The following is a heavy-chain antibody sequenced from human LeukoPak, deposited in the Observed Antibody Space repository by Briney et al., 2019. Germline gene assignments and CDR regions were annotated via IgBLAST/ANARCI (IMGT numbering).Heavy chain of an antibody. CDR3: AREVDIAVAVPNWFDP. V-gene: IGHV1-8*01. CDR2: MNPNSGNT. D-gene: IGHD6-19*01. Sequence: ASVKVSCKASGYTFTSYDINWVRQATGQGLEWMGWMNPNSGNTGYAQKFQGRVTITADKSTSTAYMELSSLRSEDTAVYYCAREVDIAVAVPNWFDPWGQGTLVTVSS. J-gene: IGHJ5*02. CDR1: GYTFTSYD.